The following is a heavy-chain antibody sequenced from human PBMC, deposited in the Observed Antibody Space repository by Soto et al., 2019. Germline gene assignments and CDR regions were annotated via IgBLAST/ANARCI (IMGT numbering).Heavy chain of an antibody. Sequence: SETLSLTCAVHCGSFSGYYWSWIRQPPGKGLEWIGEINHSGSTNYNPSLKSRVTMSVDTSKNQFSLKLSSVTAADTAVYYCARAYGGYADYWGQGALVTVS. CDR2: INHSGST. J-gene: IGHJ4*02. CDR1: CGSFSGYY. V-gene: IGHV4-34*01. CDR3: ARAYGGYADY. D-gene: IGHD5-12*01.